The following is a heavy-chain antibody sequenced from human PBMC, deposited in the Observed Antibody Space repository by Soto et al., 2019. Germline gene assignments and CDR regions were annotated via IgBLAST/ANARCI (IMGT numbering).Heavy chain of an antibody. CDR3: ARGHGVIIGAMDV. Sequence: QVQLVQSGAEVRKPGASVKVSCKSSGYRFETYAMSWVRQAPGQGLEWMGWISAYNIDTYYAQKFQDRVTMTTDTSTGTAYIELRSLRSDDTAVYYCARGHGVIIGAMDVWGQGTTVSVSS. CDR2: ISAYNIDT. J-gene: IGHJ6*02. V-gene: IGHV1-18*01. D-gene: IGHD3-3*01. CDR1: GYRFETYA.